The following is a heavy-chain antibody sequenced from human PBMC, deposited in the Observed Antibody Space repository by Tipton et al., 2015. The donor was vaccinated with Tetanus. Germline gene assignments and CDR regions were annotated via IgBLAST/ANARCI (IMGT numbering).Heavy chain of an antibody. D-gene: IGHD5-18*01. CDR1: GFTFSSYA. CDR2: ISYDGSNK. Sequence: RSLRLSCAASGFTFSSYAMHWVRQAPGKGLEWVAVISYDGSNKYYADSVKGRFTISRDNSKNTLYLQMNSLRAEDTAVYYCARDQGSGYSYGHADYWGQGTLVTVSS. J-gene: IGHJ4*02. V-gene: IGHV3-30-3*01. CDR3: ARDQGSGYSYGHADY.